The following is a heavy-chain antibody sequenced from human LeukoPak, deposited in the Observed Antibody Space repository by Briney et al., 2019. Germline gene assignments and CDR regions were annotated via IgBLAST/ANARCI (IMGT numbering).Heavy chain of an antibody. CDR3: ARDSRPIFEWQQLGGDY. V-gene: IGHV1-2*02. CDR2: INPNSGGT. J-gene: IGHJ4*02. CDR1: GYTFTGYY. Sequence: ASVKVSCKASGYTFTGYYMHWVRQVPGQGLEWMGWINPNSGGTNYAQKFQGRVTMTSDTSISTAYMELSRLRSDDTAVYYCARDSRPIFEWQQLGGDYWGQGTLVTVSS. D-gene: IGHD6-13*01.